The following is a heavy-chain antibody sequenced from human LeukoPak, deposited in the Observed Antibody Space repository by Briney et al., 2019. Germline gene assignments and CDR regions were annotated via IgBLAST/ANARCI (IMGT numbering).Heavy chain of an antibody. CDR3: ASRNQYCGGDCFWAFDI. V-gene: IGHV3-21*01. CDR1: GFTFSRYS. D-gene: IGHD2-21*02. CDR2: ISSSGSYI. Sequence: GGSLRLSCGASGFTFSRYSMNWVRQAPGKGLEWVTSISSSGSYIYYADSVKGRFTISRDNAKNSLYLQMNSLRAEDTAVYYCASRNQYCGGDCFWAFDIWGQGTMVTVSS. J-gene: IGHJ3*02.